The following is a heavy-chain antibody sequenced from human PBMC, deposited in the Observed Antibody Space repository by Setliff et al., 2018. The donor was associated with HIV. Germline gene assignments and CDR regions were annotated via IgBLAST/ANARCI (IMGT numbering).Heavy chain of an antibody. V-gene: IGHV1-69*05. CDR3: ARDDRGRSSWYPDAFDI. D-gene: IGHD6-13*01. Sequence: GASVKVSCKASGGTFSSYAISWVRQAPGQGLEWMGGVIPIFGTANYAQKFLGRVTITTDESTSTAYMELSSLRSEDTAVYYCARDDRGRSSWYPDAFDIWGQGTMVTVSS. CDR1: GGTFSSYA. J-gene: IGHJ3*02. CDR2: VIPIFGTA.